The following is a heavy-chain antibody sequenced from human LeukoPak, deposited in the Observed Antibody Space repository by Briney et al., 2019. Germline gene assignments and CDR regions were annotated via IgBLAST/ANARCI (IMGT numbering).Heavy chain of an antibody. CDR3: ATADNVWGSYRSHLDY. J-gene: IGHJ4*02. Sequence: ASVKVSCKVSGYTLTELSMHWVRQAPGKGLEWMGGFDPEDGETIYAQKFQGRVTMTEDTSTDTAYMELSSLRSEDTAVYYCATADNVWGSYRSHLDYWGQGTLVTVSS. CDR1: GYTLTELS. V-gene: IGHV1-24*01. D-gene: IGHD3-16*02. CDR2: FDPEDGET.